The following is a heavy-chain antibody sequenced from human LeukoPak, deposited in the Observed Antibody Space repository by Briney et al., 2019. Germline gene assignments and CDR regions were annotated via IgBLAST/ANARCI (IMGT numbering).Heavy chain of an antibody. J-gene: IGHJ3*02. CDR1: GYTFTGFY. CDR2: INPNSGDT. CDR3: ARGLRYHGAFDI. V-gene: IGHV1-2*04. Sequence: GASVKVSCRASGYTFTGFYIHWVRQAPGQGLEWMGWINPNSGDTNYGQKFEGWLTMTRDTSISTAYMELSRLRSEDTAVYYCARGLRYHGAFDIWGQGTMVTVSS. D-gene: IGHD3-9*01.